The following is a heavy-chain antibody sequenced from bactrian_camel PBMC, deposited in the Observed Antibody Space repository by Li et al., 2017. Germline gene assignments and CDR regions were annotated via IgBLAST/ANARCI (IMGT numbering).Heavy chain of an antibody. Sequence: DVQLVESGGGLVQPGGSLRLSCAASGFTFSAYAMSWVRQAPGKGLEWVAAITSADVPRYADSVKGRFTISEDNAKNTVFLQMNSLKPEDTSMYYCAAEDYCGGSWDLEVNYSYWGQGTQVTVS. D-gene: IGHD2*01. CDR3: AAEDYCGGSWDLEVNYSY. V-gene: IGHV3S40*01. J-gene: IGHJ4*01. CDR2: ITSADVP. CDR1: GFTFSAYA.